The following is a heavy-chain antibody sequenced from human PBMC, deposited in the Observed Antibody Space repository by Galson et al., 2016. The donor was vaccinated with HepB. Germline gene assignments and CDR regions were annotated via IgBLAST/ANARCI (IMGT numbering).Heavy chain of an antibody. CDR2: IWYDGSNT. Sequence: SLRLSCAASGFTFSSYGMHWVRQAPGKGLEWVAVIWYDGSNTYYADSVKGRFTISRDNSKNTLYLQMNSLRAEDTAVYYCARDGRYYDFWSGYYPKGWFDPWGQGTRVTVPS. CDR1: GFTFSSYG. D-gene: IGHD3-3*01. J-gene: IGHJ5*02. CDR3: ARDGRYYDFWSGYYPKGWFDP. V-gene: IGHV3-33*01.